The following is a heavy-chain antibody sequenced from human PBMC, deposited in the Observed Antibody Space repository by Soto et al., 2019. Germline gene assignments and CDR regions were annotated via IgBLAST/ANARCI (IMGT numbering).Heavy chain of an antibody. CDR1: GDSVSSNSAA. CDR3: ARRAPRGSYFEDAFDI. J-gene: IGHJ3*02. D-gene: IGHD1-26*01. CDR2: TYYRSKWYN. V-gene: IGHV6-1*01. Sequence: KQSQTLSLTCAISGDSVSSNSAAWNWIRQSPSRGLEWLGRTYYRSKWYNDYAVSVKSRITINPDTSKNQFSLQLNSVTPEDTAVYYCARRAPRGSYFEDAFDIWGQGTMVTVSS.